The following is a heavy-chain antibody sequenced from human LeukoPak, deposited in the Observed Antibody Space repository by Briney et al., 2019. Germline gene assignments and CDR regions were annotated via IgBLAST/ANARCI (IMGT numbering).Heavy chain of an antibody. Sequence: GGSLKLSCVVSGFTFSGSAVHWVRQASGKGLEWVGRIRSKANNYATAYAASAKGRFTISRDDSKNTAYLQMNSLKTEDTAVYYCTGDNFDSSVKFDYWGQGTLVTVSS. CDR3: TGDNFDSSVKFDY. D-gene: IGHD3-22*01. J-gene: IGHJ4*02. CDR1: GFTFSGSA. V-gene: IGHV3-73*01. CDR2: IRSKANNYAT.